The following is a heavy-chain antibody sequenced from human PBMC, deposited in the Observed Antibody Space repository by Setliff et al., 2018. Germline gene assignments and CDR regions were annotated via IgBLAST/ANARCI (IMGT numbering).Heavy chain of an antibody. V-gene: IGHV4-31*03. D-gene: IGHD7-27*01. J-gene: IGHJ5*02. CDR2: VYYSGGT. Sequence: SETLSLSCTVSGGPISSGNYYWTWIRQHPGEGLEWIGYVYYSGGTYYNPSLKSRVTMSVDTSKNQFSLKLSSVTAADTAVYYCVNWGGRNWFDPWGQGTLVTVSS. CDR1: GGPISSGNYY. CDR3: VNWGGRNWFDP.